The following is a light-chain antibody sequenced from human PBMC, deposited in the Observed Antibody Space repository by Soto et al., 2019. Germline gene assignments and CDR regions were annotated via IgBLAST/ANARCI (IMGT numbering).Light chain of an antibody. CDR2: EGS. J-gene: IGLJ2*01. CDR1: SSDVGSYNL. CDR3: CSYAGSSTFVV. V-gene: IGLV2-23*03. Sequence: QSALTQPASVSGSPGQSITISCTGTSSDVGSYNLLSWYQQHQGKAPKLMIYEGSKRPSGVSNRFSGSKSGNTASLTISGLQAEDEADYYCCSYAGSSTFVVFGGGTKLTVL.